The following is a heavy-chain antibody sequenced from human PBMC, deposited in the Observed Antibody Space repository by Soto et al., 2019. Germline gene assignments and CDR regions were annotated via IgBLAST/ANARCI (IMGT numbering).Heavy chain of an antibody. J-gene: IGHJ4*02. CDR1: GLTFSIYG. Sequence: GGSLRLSCAASGLTFSIYGMSWVRQAPGKGPEWVSGISASGGSTYYADSVKGRFTISRDNSKNTVYLQMNSLRAEDTASYYCASYYYHSSGYYHYFDYWGQGTLVTVSS. CDR2: ISASGGST. D-gene: IGHD3-22*01. CDR3: ASYYYHSSGYYHYFDY. V-gene: IGHV3-23*01.